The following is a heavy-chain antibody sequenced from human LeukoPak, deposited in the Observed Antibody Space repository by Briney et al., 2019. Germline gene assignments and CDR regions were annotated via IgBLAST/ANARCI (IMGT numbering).Heavy chain of an antibody. CDR1: GGSISSYY. J-gene: IGHJ6*02. V-gene: IGHV4-59*01. Sequence: KPSETLSLTCTVSGGSISSYYWSWIRQPPGKGLEWIGYIYYSGSTNYNPSLKSRVTISVDTSKNQFSLKLSSVTAADTAVYYCARLHSSSWYSQGKAGMDVWGQGTTVTVSS. CDR3: ARLHSSSWYSQGKAGMDV. D-gene: IGHD6-13*01. CDR2: IYYSGST.